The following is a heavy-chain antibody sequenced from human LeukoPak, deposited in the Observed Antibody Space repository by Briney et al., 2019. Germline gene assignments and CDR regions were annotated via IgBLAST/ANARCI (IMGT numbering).Heavy chain of an antibody. D-gene: IGHD6-13*01. CDR3: TRSGYSSSWYLAYYYYYYMDV. CDR2: IKSKTDGGTT. J-gene: IGHJ6*03. Sequence: GGSLRLSCAASGLTFSNAWMSWVRQAPGKGLEWVGRIKSKTDGGTTDYAAPVKGRFTISRDDSKNTLYLQMNSLKTEDTAVYYCTRSGYSSSWYLAYYYYYYMDVWGKGTTVTISS. V-gene: IGHV3-15*01. CDR1: GLTFSNAW.